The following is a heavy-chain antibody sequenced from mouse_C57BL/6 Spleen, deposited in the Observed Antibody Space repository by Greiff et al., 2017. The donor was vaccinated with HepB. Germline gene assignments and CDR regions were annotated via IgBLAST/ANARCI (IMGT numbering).Heavy chain of an antibody. J-gene: IGHJ1*03. CDR1: GFTFSDYY. CDR3: ARERSYHWYFDV. Sequence: VMLVESEGGLVQPGSSMKLSCTASGFTFSDYYMAWVRQVPEKGLEWVANINYDGSSTYYLDSLKSRFIISRDNAKNILYLQMSSLKSEDTATYYCARERSYHWYFDVWGTGTTVTVSS. D-gene: IGHD2-12*01. V-gene: IGHV5-16*01. CDR2: INYDGSST.